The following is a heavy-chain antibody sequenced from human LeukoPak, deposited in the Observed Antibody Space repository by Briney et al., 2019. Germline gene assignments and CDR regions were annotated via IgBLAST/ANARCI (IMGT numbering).Heavy chain of an antibody. CDR3: AKALEIAAAGTSDY. J-gene: IGHJ4*02. Sequence: GGSQRLSCAASGFTFSSYAMSWVRQAPGKGLEWVSAISGSGGSTYYADSVKGRFTISRDNSKNTLYLQMNSLRAEDTAVYYCAKALEIAAAGTSDYWGQGTLVTVSS. V-gene: IGHV3-23*01. CDR1: GFTFSSYA. CDR2: ISGSGGST. D-gene: IGHD6-13*01.